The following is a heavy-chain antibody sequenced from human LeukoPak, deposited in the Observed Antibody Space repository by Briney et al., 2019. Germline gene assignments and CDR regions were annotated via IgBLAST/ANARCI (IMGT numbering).Heavy chain of an antibody. V-gene: IGHV3-74*01. Sequence: GGSLRLSCAASGFTFTNYWIHWLRHVPGEGPMWVSRISRDGTTTHFADSVKGRFALSRDNAENTVYLQMNSLRVEDRAVYYCAREFMIGDSLFSYFDYWGQGALVTISS. CDR1: GFTFTNYW. D-gene: IGHD3-16*01. J-gene: IGHJ4*02. CDR3: AREFMIGDSLFSYFDY. CDR2: ISRDGTTT.